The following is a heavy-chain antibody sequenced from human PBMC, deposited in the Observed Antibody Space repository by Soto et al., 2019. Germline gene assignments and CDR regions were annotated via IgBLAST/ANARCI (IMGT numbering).Heavy chain of an antibody. CDR2: IIPSFGTA. CDR1: GGTFSSYA. J-gene: IGHJ4*02. D-gene: IGHD2-2*02. V-gene: IGHV1-69*01. CDR3: ARETVVPAAIPFDY. Sequence: QVQLVQSGAEVKKPGSSVKVSCKASGGTFSSYAISWVRQAPGQGLEWMGGIIPSFGTANYAQKFQGRVTIAADESTSTGYMELSSLRSEDTAVYYCARETVVPAAIPFDYWGQGSLVTVSS.